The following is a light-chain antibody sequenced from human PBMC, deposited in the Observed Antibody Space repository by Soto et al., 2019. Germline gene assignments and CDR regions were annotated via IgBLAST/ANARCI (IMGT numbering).Light chain of an antibody. CDR1: SSDVGAYDY. CDR2: EVT. CDR3: SSYAGSSKYVL. Sequence: QSVLTQPPSASGSPGQSVTISCTGTSSDVGAYDYVSWYQQHPGKAPKLIIYEVTKRPSGVPDRFSGSKSGNTASLTVSGLQAEAEADYYCSSYAGSSKYVLFGGGTKLTVL. J-gene: IGLJ2*01. V-gene: IGLV2-8*01.